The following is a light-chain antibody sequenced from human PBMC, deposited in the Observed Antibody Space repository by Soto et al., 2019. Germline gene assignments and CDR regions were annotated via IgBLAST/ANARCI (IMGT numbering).Light chain of an antibody. Sequence: EIVMTQSPATLSVSPGERATLSCRASQSVSSDLAWYQHKPGQAPRLLIYGASTRATGTPARFSGSGSGTEFSLSISSLQSGDFAVYYCLQYNDWPPKQYTCGQGTKLESK. V-gene: IGKV3-15*01. CDR1: QSVSSD. CDR3: LQYNDWPPKQYT. CDR2: GAS. J-gene: IGKJ2*01.